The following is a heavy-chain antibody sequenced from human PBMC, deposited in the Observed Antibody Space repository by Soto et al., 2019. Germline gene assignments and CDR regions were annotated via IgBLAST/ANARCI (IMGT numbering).Heavy chain of an antibody. D-gene: IGHD3-10*01. CDR2: IDWDDDK. CDR3: ARTYVFSSSSGIYPYFDY. V-gene: IGHV2-70*04. Sequence: SGPTLVNPTQTLTLTCTFSGFSLTTSGMRVSWIRQPPGKALEWLARIDWDDDKFYSTSLKTRLTISKDTSKNQVVLTMTNMDPVDTATYYCARTYVFSSSSGIYPYFDYWGQGALVTVSS. J-gene: IGHJ4*02. CDR1: GFSLTTSGMR.